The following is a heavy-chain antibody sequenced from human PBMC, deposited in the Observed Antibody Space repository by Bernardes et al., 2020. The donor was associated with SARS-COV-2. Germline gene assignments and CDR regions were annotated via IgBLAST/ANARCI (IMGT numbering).Heavy chain of an antibody. Sequence: ASVKVSCKASGYTFTGYYIHWVRQAPGQGLEWMGWINPNSGGPIYAQKFQGRVTMTRDTSISTAYMELSRLRSDDTAMYYCALPPSNYDRYGMDVWGQGTTVTVSS. V-gene: IGHV1-2*02. CDR2: INPNSGGP. CDR3: ALPPSNYDRYGMDV. D-gene: IGHD3-22*01. J-gene: IGHJ6*02. CDR1: GYTFTGYY.